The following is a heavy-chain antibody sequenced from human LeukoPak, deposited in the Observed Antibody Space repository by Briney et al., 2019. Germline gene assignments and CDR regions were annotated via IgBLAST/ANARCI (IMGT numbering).Heavy chain of an antibody. V-gene: IGHV4-34*01. J-gene: IGHJ4*02. Sequence: SETLSLTCAVYGGSFSGYYWSWIRQPPGKGLEWIGEINHSGSTNYNPSLKSRVTISVDTSKNQFSLKLSSVTAADTAVYYCARGYGSWGYWGQGTLVTVSS. CDR1: GGSFSGYY. CDR3: ARGYGSWGY. CDR2: INHSGST. D-gene: IGHD4-17*01.